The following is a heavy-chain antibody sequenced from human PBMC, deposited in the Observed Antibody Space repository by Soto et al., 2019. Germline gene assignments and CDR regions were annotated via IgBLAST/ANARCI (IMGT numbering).Heavy chain of an antibody. CDR2: ISAYNGNT. CDR1: GYTFTSYG. J-gene: IGHJ6*02. D-gene: IGHD3-3*01. Sequence: GASVKVSCKASGYTFTSYGISWVRQAPGQGLEWMGWISAYNGNTNYAQKLQGRVTMTTDTSTSTAYLELRSLRSDDTAVYYCARLNWSGPYYYYGMDVWGQGTTVTVSS. CDR3: ARLNWSGPYYYYGMDV. V-gene: IGHV1-18*04.